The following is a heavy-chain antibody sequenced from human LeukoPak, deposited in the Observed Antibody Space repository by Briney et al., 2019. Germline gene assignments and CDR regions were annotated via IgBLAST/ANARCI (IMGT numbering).Heavy chain of an antibody. J-gene: IGHJ4*02. V-gene: IGHV3-21*01. D-gene: IGHD3-22*01. Sequence: GGSLRLSCAASGFKFSSYSMKWVRQAPGKGLEWVSFISSSSSYIYYADSLKGRFTISRDNAKNSLYLQINSLRAEDTAIYYCARRGYSDSSGYDYWGQGTLVTVSS. CDR3: ARRGYSDSSGYDY. CDR2: ISSSSSYI. CDR1: GFKFSSYS.